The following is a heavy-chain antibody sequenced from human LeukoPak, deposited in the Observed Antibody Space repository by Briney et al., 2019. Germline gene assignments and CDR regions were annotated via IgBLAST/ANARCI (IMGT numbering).Heavy chain of an antibody. CDR2: INPSGGST. D-gene: IGHD1-26*01. CDR1: GYTFTSYY. J-gene: IGHJ6*02. CDR3: ARGAGATSYYYYYGMDV. V-gene: IGHV1-46*01. Sequence: ASVKVSCKASGYTFTSYYMHWVRQAPGQGLEWMGIINPSGGSTSYAQKFQGRVTMTRDTSISTAYMELSRLRSDDTAVYYCARGAGATSYYYYYGMDVWGQGTTVTVSS.